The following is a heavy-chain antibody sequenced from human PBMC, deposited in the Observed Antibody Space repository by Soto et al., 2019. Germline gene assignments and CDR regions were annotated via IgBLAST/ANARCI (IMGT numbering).Heavy chain of an antibody. V-gene: IGHV4-30-4*01. J-gene: IGHJ4*02. CDR2: IYYSGST. Sequence: SETLSLTCTVSGGSISTGDYCWSWIRQPPGKGLEWIGYIYYSGSTSYNPSLKSRVTISVDTSKNHFSLKLSSVTAADTAVYYCGREPSTSPPSDYWGQGTLVPVSS. CDR1: GGSISTGDYC. CDR3: GREPSTSPPSDY. D-gene: IGHD2-2*01.